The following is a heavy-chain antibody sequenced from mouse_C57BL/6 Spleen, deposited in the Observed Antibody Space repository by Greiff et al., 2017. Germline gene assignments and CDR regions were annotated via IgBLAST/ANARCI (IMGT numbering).Heavy chain of an antibody. J-gene: IGHJ4*01. CDR3: ARSRRNAMDY. Sequence: VQLQQSGPELVKPGASVKMSCKASGYTFTDYNMHWVKQSHGNSLEWIGNINPNNGGTSYNQKFKGKATLTVDKSSSTAYMELRSLTSEESAIYYCARSRRNAMDYWGQGTSVTVSS. CDR2: INPNNGGT. CDR1: GYTFTDYN. V-gene: IGHV1-22*01.